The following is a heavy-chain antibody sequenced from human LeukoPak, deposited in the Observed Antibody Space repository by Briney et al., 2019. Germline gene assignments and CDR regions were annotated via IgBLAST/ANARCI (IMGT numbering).Heavy chain of an antibody. CDR3: AKDHLYGSGSYYTENPHYYFDY. Sequence: GGSLRLSCAASGFTFSSYAMSWVRQAPGKGLEWVSAISGSGASTYYADSVKGRFTISRDNSKNTLYLQMNSLRAEDTAVYYCAKDHLYGSGSYYTENPHYYFDYWGQGTLVNVSS. J-gene: IGHJ4*02. V-gene: IGHV3-23*01. CDR2: ISGSGAST. D-gene: IGHD3-10*01. CDR1: GFTFSSYA.